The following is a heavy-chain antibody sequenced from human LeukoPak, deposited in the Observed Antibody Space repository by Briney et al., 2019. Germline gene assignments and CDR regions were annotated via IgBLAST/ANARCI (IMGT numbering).Heavy chain of an antibody. V-gene: IGHV1-18*01. J-gene: IGHJ4*02. CDR3: AREVWDFWSGIDATDRPGQLDY. CDR1: GYTFTSYG. Sequence: GASVKVSCKASGYTFTSYGISWVRQAPGQGLEWMGWISSNNGNTNYAQKLQGRVTMTTDTSTSTAYMEVRSLRSDDTAVYYCAREVWDFWSGIDATDRPGQLDYWGQGTLVTVSS. CDR2: ISSNNGNT. D-gene: IGHD3-3*01.